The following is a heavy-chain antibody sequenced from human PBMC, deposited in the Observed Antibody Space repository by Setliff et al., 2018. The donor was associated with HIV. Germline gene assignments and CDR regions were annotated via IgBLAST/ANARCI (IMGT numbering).Heavy chain of an antibody. J-gene: IGHJ4*02. CDR1: GGSFSGYY. CDR2: INHSGST. D-gene: IGHD2-15*01. CDR3: ARGYCSGYPLLHFDY. Sequence: SETLSLTCAVYGGSFSGYYWSWIRQPPGKGLEWIGEINHSGSTNYNPSLKSRVIISGDTSKNQFSLELSSLTAADTAVYYCARGYCSGYPLLHFDYWGQGTLVTVSS. V-gene: IGHV4-34*01.